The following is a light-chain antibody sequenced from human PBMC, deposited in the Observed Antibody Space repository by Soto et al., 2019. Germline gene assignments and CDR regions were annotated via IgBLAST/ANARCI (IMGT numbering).Light chain of an antibody. CDR3: YSYRGYYTRV. Sequence: QSALTQPASVSGSPGQSITISCTGTSSDVGGYNFVSWYQQHPGRAPKLLIYEVSRRPSGVSNRFSGFKSGDTASLTISGLQAEDEADYYCYSYRGYYTRVFGTGTKVTAL. V-gene: IGLV2-14*01. J-gene: IGLJ1*01. CDR2: EVS. CDR1: SSDVGGYNF.